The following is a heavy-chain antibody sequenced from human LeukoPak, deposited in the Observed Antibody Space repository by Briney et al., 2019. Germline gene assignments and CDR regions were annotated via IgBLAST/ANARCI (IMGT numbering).Heavy chain of an antibody. Sequence: SETLSLTCAVYGGPFSGYYWSWIRQPPGKGLEWIGEINHSGSTNYNPSLKSRVTISVDTSNNQFSLKLSSVTAADTAVYYCARAPLSGAPYYYYYYMDVWGKGTTVTVSS. CDR1: GGPFSGYY. V-gene: IGHV4-34*01. CDR3: ARAPLSGAPYYYYYYMDV. J-gene: IGHJ6*03. CDR2: INHSGST. D-gene: IGHD2/OR15-2a*01.